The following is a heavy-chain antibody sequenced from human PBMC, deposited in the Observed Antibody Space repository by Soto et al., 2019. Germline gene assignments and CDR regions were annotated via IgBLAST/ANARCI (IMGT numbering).Heavy chain of an antibody. D-gene: IGHD3-10*01. J-gene: IGHJ4*02. Sequence: QLQLQESGSGLVKPSQTLSLTCAVSGGSISSGGYSWSWIRQPPGKGLEWIGYIYYSGSTYYNPSLNSRATRSVDRFKNQFSLTLSSVTAADTAVYYCAREDNVLPGGYFDYWGQGTLVSVCS. CDR3: AREDNVLPGGYFDY. V-gene: IGHV4-30-2*01. CDR2: IYYSGST. CDR1: GGSISSGGYS.